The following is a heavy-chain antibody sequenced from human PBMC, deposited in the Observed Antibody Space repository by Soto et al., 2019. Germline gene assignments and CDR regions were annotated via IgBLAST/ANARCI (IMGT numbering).Heavy chain of an antibody. V-gene: IGHV1-3*01. CDR1: GYTFTSYA. J-gene: IGHJ4*02. CDR3: ARDFQGATPGH. CDR2: INAGNGNT. Sequence: ASVKVSCKASGYTFTSYAMHWVRQAPGQRLERMGWINAGNGNTKYSQKFQGRVTITRDTSASTAYMELSSLRSEDTAVYYCARDFQGATPGHWGQGTLVTVSS. D-gene: IGHD1-26*01.